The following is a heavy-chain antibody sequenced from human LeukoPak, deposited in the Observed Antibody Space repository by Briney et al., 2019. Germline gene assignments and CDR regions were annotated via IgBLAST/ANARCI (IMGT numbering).Heavy chain of an antibody. CDR1: GFTFSSYS. CDR3: AKGRVSYYFDY. Sequence: GGSLRLSCAASGFTFSSYSMNWVRQAPGKGLEWVSAISGSGGSTYYADSVKGRFTISRDNSKNTLYLQMNSLRAEDTAVYYCAKGRVSYYFDYWGQGTLVTVSS. J-gene: IGHJ4*02. D-gene: IGHD3-10*01. V-gene: IGHV3-23*01. CDR2: ISGSGGST.